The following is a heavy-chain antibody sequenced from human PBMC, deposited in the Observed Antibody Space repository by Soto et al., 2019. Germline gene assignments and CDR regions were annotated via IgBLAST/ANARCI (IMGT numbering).Heavy chain of an antibody. CDR3: ATDRSAYKLQLRYNWFEP. J-gene: IGHJ5*02. Sequence: GGSLRLSCAASGFTLSTAWMHLVRQAPGRGLEWVGRIKSKTAGGTTDYAAPVRGRFSISRDDSKNMLYLDMNGLKTEDTAVYFCATDRSAYKLQLRYNWFEPWGQGTLVTVS. D-gene: IGHD1-7*01. CDR2: IKSKTAGGTT. CDR1: GFTLSTAW. V-gene: IGHV3-15*07.